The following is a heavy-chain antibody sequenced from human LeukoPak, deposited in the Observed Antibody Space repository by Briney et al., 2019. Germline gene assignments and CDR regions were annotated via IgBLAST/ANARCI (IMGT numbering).Heavy chain of an antibody. CDR1: GYSITRNYY. D-gene: IGHD3-22*01. V-gene: IGHV4-38-2*02. CDR2: ISHGAST. CDR3: ARRGDSSGYHKIFDY. J-gene: IGHJ4*02. Sequence: SETLSLTCTVSGYSITRNYYWGWIRQPPGKGLEWIASISHGASTYYNPSLQSRVTMSVDTSKNQFSLKLSSVTAADTAVYYCARRGDSSGYHKIFDYWGPGTLVTVSS.